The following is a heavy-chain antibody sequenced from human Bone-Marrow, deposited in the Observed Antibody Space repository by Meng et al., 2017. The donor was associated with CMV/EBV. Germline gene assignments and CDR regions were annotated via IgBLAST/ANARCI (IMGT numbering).Heavy chain of an antibody. J-gene: IGHJ5*02. CDR1: GGSISSSSYY. Sequence: HRHLQESGPGLVKPSETLSLPCTVSGGSISSSSYYWGWIRQPPGKGLEWIGSIYYSGSTYYNPSLKSRVTISVDTSKNQFSLKLSSVTAADTAVYYCARGPRYYDILTGYSNWFDPWGQGTLVTVSS. CDR3: ARGPRYYDILTGYSNWFDP. V-gene: IGHV4-39*07. D-gene: IGHD3-9*01. CDR2: IYYSGST.